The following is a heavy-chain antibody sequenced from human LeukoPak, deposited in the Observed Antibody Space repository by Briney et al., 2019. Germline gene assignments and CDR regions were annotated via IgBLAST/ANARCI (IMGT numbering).Heavy chain of an antibody. Sequence: SETLSLTCTVSGGSISSGGYYCNWIRQHPGKGLEWIGCIYYSVSTYHNPSLKSRVSISVYTCKTQFSLKLSSVTAADTAVYYCERARDIVVSSTIYYFASWGQGTLVTVSS. CDR2: IYYSVST. V-gene: IGHV4-31*03. D-gene: IGHD2-2*01. CDR1: GGSISSGGYY. J-gene: IGHJ4*02. CDR3: ERARDIVVSSTIYYFAS.